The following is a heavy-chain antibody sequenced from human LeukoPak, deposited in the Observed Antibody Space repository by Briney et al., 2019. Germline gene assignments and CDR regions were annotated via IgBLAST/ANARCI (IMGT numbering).Heavy chain of an antibody. CDR1: GFTFSSYA. CDR2: ITSAGNT. J-gene: IGHJ4*02. V-gene: IGHV3-23*01. CDR3: AKGGGPYHLPTDY. D-gene: IGHD2-2*01. Sequence: GGSLRLSCAACGFTFSSYAMNWVRQVPGKGLEWVSAITSAGNTYYADSVKGRFTISRDSSKNTLYLQMNSLRSEDTAVYYCAKGGGPYHLPTDYWGQGTLVTVSS.